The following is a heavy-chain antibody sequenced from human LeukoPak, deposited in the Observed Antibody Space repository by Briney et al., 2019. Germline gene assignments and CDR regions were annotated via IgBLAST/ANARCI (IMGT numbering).Heavy chain of an antibody. CDR3: AKEVSQLTRVSVDY. CDR2: ISGSGGRT. J-gene: IGHJ4*02. V-gene: IGHV3-23*01. D-gene: IGHD4/OR15-4a*01. Sequence: GGSLRLSCAASGFTFSNYAMSWVRQAPGKGLEWVSAISGSGGRTYYADSVKGRFTITRDNSKNALYVQMNSLRAEDTAVYYCAKEVSQLTRVSVDYWGQGTLVTVSS. CDR1: GFTFSNYA.